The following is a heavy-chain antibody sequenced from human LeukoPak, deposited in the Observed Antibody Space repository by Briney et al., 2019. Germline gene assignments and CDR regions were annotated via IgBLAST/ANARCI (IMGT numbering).Heavy chain of an antibody. V-gene: IGHV1-2*02. CDR2: INVNSGGT. J-gene: IGHJ4*02. D-gene: IGHD1-26*01. CDR1: GYTFTVYY. Sequence: GASVTVSCKASGYTFTVYYIHWVRQAPGQGLEWMGWINVNSGGTNYAQKFQGRVTMTRDTSINTAYMELSSLRSDDTAVYYCARDDDGYSGIYYIDYWGQGTLVTVSS. CDR3: ARDDDGYSGIYYIDY.